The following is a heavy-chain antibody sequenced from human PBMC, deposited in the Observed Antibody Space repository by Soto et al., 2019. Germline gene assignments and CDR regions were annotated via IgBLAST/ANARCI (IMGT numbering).Heavy chain of an antibody. V-gene: IGHV3-21*06. CDR2: ISSTTNYI. J-gene: IGHJ4*02. CDR1: GFTFTRYS. CDR3: ARESEDLTSNFDY. Sequence: WVSLRLSCAASGFTFTRYSMNWGRQAPGKGREWVSSISSTTNYIYYGSSMKGRFTISRDNAKNSLYLEMNSLRAEDTAVYYCARESEDLTSNFDYWGQGTLVNVYS.